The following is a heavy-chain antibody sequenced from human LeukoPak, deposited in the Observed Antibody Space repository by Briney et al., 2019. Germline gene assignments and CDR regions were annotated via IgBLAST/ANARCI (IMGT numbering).Heavy chain of an antibody. D-gene: IGHD2-15*01. CDR2: IIPIFRTA. V-gene: IGHV1-69*05. J-gene: IGHJ4*02. Sequence: SVKVSCKASGGTFSSYAISWVRQAPGQGLEWMGRIIPIFRTANYAQKFQGRVTITTDESTSTAYMELSSLRSEDTAVYYCARDRIEYCSGGSCHSHFDYWGQGTLVTVSS. CDR3: ARDRIEYCSGGSCHSHFDY. CDR1: GGTFSSYA.